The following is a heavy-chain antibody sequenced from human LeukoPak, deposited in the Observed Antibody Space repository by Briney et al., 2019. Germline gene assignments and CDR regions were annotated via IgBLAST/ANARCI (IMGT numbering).Heavy chain of an antibody. J-gene: IGHJ4*02. D-gene: IGHD1-1*01. CDR3: AKRGVTRTYYFDW. CDR2: ISGIGSNT. CDR1: GFTFSTYA. V-gene: IGHV3-23*01. Sequence: SGGSLRLSCAAPGFTFSTYAMNWVRQAPGKGLQWVSVISGIGSNTYYADSVMGRFTISRGTSKNTLSLQMKSLRAEAPAHYYCAKRGVTRTYYFDWWGQGTLVTVSS.